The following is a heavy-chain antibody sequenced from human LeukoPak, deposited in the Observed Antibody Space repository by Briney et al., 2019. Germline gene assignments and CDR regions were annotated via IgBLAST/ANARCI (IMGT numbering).Heavy chain of an antibody. CDR2: ISGSGGST. CDR1: GFTFTSYA. J-gene: IGHJ4*02. Sequence: GGSLRLSCTVSGFTFTSYAMNWVRQAPGKGLEWVSAISGSGGSTYYADSVKGRFTISRDTSKNTLYLQLNSLGPEDTAVYYCAKSCSSWCFDYWGQGSLVTVSS. V-gene: IGHV3-23*01. D-gene: IGHD6-13*01. CDR3: AKSCSSWCFDY.